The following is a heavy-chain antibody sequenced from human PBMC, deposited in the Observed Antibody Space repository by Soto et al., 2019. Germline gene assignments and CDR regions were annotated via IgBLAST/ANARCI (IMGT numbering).Heavy chain of an antibody. CDR3: AKAGRGPQWLAGGDYYYGMDV. CDR1: GFTFSSYA. Sequence: GGSLRLSCAASGFTFSSYAMSWVRQAPGKGLEWVSAISGSGGSTYYADSVKGRFTISRDNSKNTLYLQMNSLRAEDTAVYYCAKAGRGPQWLAGGDYYYGMDVWGQGTTVTVSS. V-gene: IGHV3-23*01. D-gene: IGHD6-19*01. CDR2: ISGSGGST. J-gene: IGHJ6*02.